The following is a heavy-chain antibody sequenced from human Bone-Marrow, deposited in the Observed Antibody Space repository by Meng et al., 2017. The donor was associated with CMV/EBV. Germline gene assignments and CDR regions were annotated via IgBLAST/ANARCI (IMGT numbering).Heavy chain of an antibody. CDR2: MNPSSGNT. CDR3: ARVAITSYYYGMDV. V-gene: IGHV1-8*01. CDR1: GYTFSTYD. J-gene: IGHJ6*02. D-gene: IGHD1-20*01. Sequence: ASVKVSCKASGYTFSTYDINWVRQATGQGLEWLGWMNPSSGNTGYAHKVQGRVTMTRSTSISTAYMELSSLRSEDTAVYYCARVAITSYYYGMDVWGQGPTVTVYS.